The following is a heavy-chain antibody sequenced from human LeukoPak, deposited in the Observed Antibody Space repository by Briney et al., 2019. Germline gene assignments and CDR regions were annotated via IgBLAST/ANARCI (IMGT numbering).Heavy chain of an antibody. CDR2: MYLSGTT. J-gene: IGHJ4*02. D-gene: IGHD3-22*01. CDR1: GDSINSLDL. V-gene: IGHV4-4*02. Sequence: SETLSLTCTVSGDSINSLDLWSWVRQPPGKGLEWIGEMYLSGTTHSNPSVKSRVTISIDKTKNQFFLNLSSVTAADTAVYYCAGLVGRYSSGLYYYHFDYWGQGTLVTVSS. CDR3: AGLVGRYSSGLYYYHFDY.